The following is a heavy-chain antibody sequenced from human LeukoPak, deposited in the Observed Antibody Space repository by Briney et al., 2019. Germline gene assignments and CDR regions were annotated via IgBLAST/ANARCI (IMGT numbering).Heavy chain of an antibody. D-gene: IGHD6-6*01. CDR1: GASISNYY. J-gene: IGHJ6*03. V-gene: IGHV4-4*07. CDR2: LDSSGNT. Sequence: SETLSLTCMVSGASISNYYRSWMRQPAGKGLEWIGRLDSSGNTNYNPSLQSRVTMSVDTSKNQLSLKLRSVTAAYTAVYYCARDILDPLSALYYYSMDVWGKGTTVTVSS. CDR3: ARDILDPLSALYYYSMDV.